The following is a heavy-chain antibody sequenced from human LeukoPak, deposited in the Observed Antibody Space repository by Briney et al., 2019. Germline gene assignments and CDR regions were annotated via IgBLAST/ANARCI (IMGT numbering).Heavy chain of an antibody. CDR2: IYYSGNT. J-gene: IGHJ6*02. CDR1: GGSISSGGYY. CDR3: ARGKVYYYYGMDV. V-gene: IGHV4-31*03. Sequence: PSETLSLTCTVSGGSISSGGYYWSWIRPHPGKGLEWIGYIYYSGNTYYNPSLKSRVTISVDTSKNQFSLKLSSVTAADTAVYYCARGKVYYYYGMDVWGQGTTVTVSS.